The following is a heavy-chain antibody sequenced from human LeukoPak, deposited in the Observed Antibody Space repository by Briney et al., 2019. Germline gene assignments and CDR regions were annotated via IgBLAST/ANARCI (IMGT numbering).Heavy chain of an antibody. CDR3: AKAAGYYSNWFDF. CDR2: ISGTGAST. V-gene: IGHV3-23*01. D-gene: IGHD3-10*01. CDR1: GFTFNRYA. Sequence: GGSLRLSCAASGFTFNRYAMNWVRQAPGKGLEWVSAISGTGASTYYADSVKGRFTISRDTFKNTLYLQMNSLRAEDTAVYYCAKAAGYYSNWFDFWGQGTLVTVSS. J-gene: IGHJ5*01.